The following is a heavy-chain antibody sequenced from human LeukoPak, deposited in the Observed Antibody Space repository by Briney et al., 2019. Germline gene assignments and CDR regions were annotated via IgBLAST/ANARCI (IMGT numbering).Heavy chain of an antibody. CDR2: INHSGST. Sequence: SETLSLTCAVYGGSFSGYYWSWIRQPPGKGLEWIGEINHSGSTNYNPSLKSRVTISVDTSKNQFSLKLSSVTAADTAVYYCAREAIADAEYFQHRGQGTLVTVSS. CDR3: AREAIADAEYFQH. CDR1: GGSFSGYY. J-gene: IGHJ1*01. D-gene: IGHD6-13*01. V-gene: IGHV4-34*01.